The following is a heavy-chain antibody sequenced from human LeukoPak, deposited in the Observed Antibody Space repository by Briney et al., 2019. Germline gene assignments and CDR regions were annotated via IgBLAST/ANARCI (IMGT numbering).Heavy chain of an antibody. Sequence: SETLSLTCTVSGDSISSSISYWGWIRQPPGKGLEWIGSIYYSGSTHYNPSLKSRVFISVDTSENQFSLKLSSVTAADTAVYYCARNHTHEGYGYYFDYWGQGTLITVSS. CDR2: IYYSGST. J-gene: IGHJ4*02. CDR1: GDSISSSISY. V-gene: IGHV4-39*01. D-gene: IGHD5-18*01. CDR3: ARNHTHEGYGYYFDY.